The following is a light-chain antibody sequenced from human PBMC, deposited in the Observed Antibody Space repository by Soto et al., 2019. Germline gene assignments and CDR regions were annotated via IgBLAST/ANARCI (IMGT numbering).Light chain of an antibody. CDR3: QQYGSSPRFT. Sequence: EIVLTQSPGTLSLSPGDRATLSCRATQSINNRYLAWYQQKPGQAPRLLIYAASSRATGIPDWFSGSGSGTDYTLTISRLEPEDFAVYYCQQYGSSPRFTFGRGTKVDIK. CDR1: QSINNRY. CDR2: AAS. J-gene: IGKJ3*01. V-gene: IGKV3-20*01.